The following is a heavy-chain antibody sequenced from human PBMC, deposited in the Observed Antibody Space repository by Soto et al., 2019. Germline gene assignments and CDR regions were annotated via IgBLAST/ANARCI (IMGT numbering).Heavy chain of an antibody. CDR2: ISGSGGST. J-gene: IGHJ4*02. CDR3: AKTLLPHIWFGESPEGY. Sequence: GGSLRLSCAASGFTFSSYAMSWFRQAPGKGLEWVSAISGSGGSTYYADSVKGRFTISRDNSKNTLYLQMNSLRAEDTAVYYCAKTLLPHIWFGESPEGYWGQGTLVTVSS. CDR1: GFTFSSYA. D-gene: IGHD3-10*01. V-gene: IGHV3-23*01.